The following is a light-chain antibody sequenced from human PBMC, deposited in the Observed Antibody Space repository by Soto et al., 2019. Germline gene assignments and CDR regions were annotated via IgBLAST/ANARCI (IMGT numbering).Light chain of an antibody. Sequence: EIVMTQSPATLSVSPGERATLSCRASQSVSNNLAWYQQKPGQAPRLLISHASTGATGIPARFSGSGSGTELNLTISSVQSEDFADYYCQQYNEWPLTFGGGTKVEI. CDR2: HAS. V-gene: IGKV3-15*01. CDR1: QSVSNN. J-gene: IGKJ4*01. CDR3: QQYNEWPLT.